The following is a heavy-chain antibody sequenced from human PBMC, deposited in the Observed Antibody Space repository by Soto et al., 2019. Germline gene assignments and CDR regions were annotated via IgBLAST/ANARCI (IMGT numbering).Heavy chain of an antibody. Sequence: GASLKISCKGSGYTFTSYWIGWVRQMPGKGLEWMGIIYPGDSDTRYSPSFQGQVTISADKSISTAYLQWSSLKASDTAMYYCARHPSAYSGSWYWFDPWGQGTLVTVSS. V-gene: IGHV5-51*01. CDR1: GYTFTSYW. J-gene: IGHJ5*02. CDR3: ARHPSAYSGSWYWFDP. CDR2: IYPGDSDT. D-gene: IGHD6-13*01.